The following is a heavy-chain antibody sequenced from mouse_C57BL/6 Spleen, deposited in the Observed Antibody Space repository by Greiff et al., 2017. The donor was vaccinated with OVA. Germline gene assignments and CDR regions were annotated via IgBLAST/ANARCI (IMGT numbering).Heavy chain of an antibody. V-gene: IGHV1-80*01. Sequence: VQLQESGAELVKPGASVKISCKASGYAFSSYWMNWVKQRPGKGLEWIGQIYPGDGDTNYNGKFKGKATLTADKSSSTAYMQLSSLTSEDSAVYFCARPGYDYAWFAYWGQGTLVTVSA. J-gene: IGHJ3*01. CDR3: ARPGYDYAWFAY. D-gene: IGHD2-4*01. CDR1: GYAFSSYW. CDR2: IYPGDGDT.